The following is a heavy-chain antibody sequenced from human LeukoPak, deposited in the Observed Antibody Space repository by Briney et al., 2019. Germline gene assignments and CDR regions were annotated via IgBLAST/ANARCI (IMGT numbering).Heavy chain of an antibody. CDR3: AREEGYCSGGSCYLRSWYNWFGP. CDR2: INPNSGGT. V-gene: IGHV1-2*02. D-gene: IGHD2-15*01. CDR1: GYTFTGYY. J-gene: IGHJ5*02. Sequence: GASVKVSCKASGYTFTGYYMHWVRQAPGQGLEWMGWINPNSGGTNYAQKFQGRVTMTRDTSISTAYMELSRLRSDDTAVYYCAREEGYCSGGSCYLRSWYNWFGPWGQGTLVTVSS.